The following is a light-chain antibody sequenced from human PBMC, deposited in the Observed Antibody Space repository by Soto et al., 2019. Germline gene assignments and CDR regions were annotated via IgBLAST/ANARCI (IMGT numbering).Light chain of an antibody. CDR2: GAS. J-gene: IGKJ1*01. CDR1: QSVSSTH. Sequence: EIVLTQSPGTLSLSPGERATLSCRTSQSVSSTHLAWYQQKPGQAPRLLIYGASSRATGIPDRFSGSGSGPDFILTISRLEPEDFAVYYCQQYGNSPRDFGQGTKVEIK. V-gene: IGKV3-20*01. CDR3: QQYGNSPRD.